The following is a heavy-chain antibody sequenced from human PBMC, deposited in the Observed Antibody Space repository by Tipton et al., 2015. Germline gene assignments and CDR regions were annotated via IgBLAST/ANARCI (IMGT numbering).Heavy chain of an antibody. CDR2: LFYNGNT. CDR1: GGSISRFY. CDR3: ARVKANWGLYYFDY. J-gene: IGHJ4*02. V-gene: IGHV4-59*12. D-gene: IGHD7-27*01. Sequence: TLSLTCTVPGGSISRFYWSWIRQPPGKGLEWIGHLFYNGNTNYNPSLKSRVTISVDTSKNQFSLKLSSVTAADTAVYYCARVKANWGLYYFDYWGQGTLVTVSS.